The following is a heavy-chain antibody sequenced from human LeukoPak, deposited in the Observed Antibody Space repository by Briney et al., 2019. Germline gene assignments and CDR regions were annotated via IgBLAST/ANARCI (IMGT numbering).Heavy chain of an antibody. V-gene: IGHV1-18*01. J-gene: IGHJ3*02. Sequence: GSVKVSCKASGYTFTSYSISWVRLAPGQGLERMGWISAYNGNTNYAQKLQGRVTMTTDQSTSTAYMELRSLRSDDTAVYYCARGMRFYSSGWYADAFDIWGQGTMVTVSS. CDR2: ISAYNGNT. D-gene: IGHD6-19*01. CDR1: GYTFTSYS. CDR3: ARGMRFYSSGWYADAFDI.